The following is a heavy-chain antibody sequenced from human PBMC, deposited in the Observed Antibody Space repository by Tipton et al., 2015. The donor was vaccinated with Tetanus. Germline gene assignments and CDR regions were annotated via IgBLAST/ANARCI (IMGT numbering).Heavy chain of an antibody. Sequence: LRLSCTVSGGSFSLYYWNWVRQSPGKGLEWIGEISHSGSSSYSPSLKSRVTISVDTSKNQFSLRLRSVAAADTAVYYCARSKLLWFGESLSGFDSWGQGTLVTVSA. CDR1: GGSFSLYY. V-gene: IGHV4-34*01. CDR3: ARSKLLWFGESLSGFDS. J-gene: IGHJ4*02. CDR2: ISHSGSS. D-gene: IGHD3-10*01.